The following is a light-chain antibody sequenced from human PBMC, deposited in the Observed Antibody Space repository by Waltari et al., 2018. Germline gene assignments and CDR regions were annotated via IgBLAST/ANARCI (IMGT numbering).Light chain of an antibody. CDR1: RIGGKT. J-gene: IGLJ2*01. CDR3: QVWERSNNEVI. Sequence: SSVLTQSPSVSVAPGQTARITCGGDRIGGKTVHWYRQRPGQAPVLVVDDDSDRPSGIPGGISGTNSGNTATLTISRVAAGDEADYFCQVWERSNNEVIFGGGTKLTVL. CDR2: DDS. V-gene: IGLV3-21*02.